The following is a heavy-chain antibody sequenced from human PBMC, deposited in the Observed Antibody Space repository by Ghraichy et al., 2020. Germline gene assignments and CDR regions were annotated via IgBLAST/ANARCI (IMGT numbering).Heavy chain of an antibody. CDR3: ARDDVFAFPAGVSGRTRDYYFYGMDV. Sequence: GGSLRLSCAASGFTFSSHWLTWVRQAPGKGLEWVANIKQDGSEKDYMDSVKGRFTISRDNAKNSLFLQMNSLRVEDTAVYYCARDDVFAFPAGVSGRTRDYYFYGMDVWGQGTTVTVSS. J-gene: IGHJ6*02. CDR2: IKQDGSEK. D-gene: IGHD3-10*02. CDR1: GFTFSSHW. V-gene: IGHV3-7*01.